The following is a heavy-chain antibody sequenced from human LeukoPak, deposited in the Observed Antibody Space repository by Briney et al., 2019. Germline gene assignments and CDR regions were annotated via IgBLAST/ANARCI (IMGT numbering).Heavy chain of an antibody. J-gene: IGHJ6*02. Sequence: SETLSLTCTVSGGSISSSSYYWGWIRQPPGKGLDWIGSIYYSGSTYYNPSLKSRVTISVDTSKNQFSLKLSSVTAADTAVYYCARDTYYYDSSGYYYDYYYYGMDVWGQGTTVTVSS. V-gene: IGHV4-39*07. CDR3: ARDTYYYDSSGYYYDYYYYGMDV. CDR2: IYYSGST. CDR1: GGSISSSSYY. D-gene: IGHD3-22*01.